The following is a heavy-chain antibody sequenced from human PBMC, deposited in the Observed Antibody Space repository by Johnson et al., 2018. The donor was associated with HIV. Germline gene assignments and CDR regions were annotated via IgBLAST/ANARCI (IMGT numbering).Heavy chain of an antibody. V-gene: IGHV3-NL1*01. D-gene: IGHD6-19*01. CDR2: IYSGGTT. CDR1: GFSFSYYA. J-gene: IGHJ3*02. CDR3: ARDLAGHNAFDI. Sequence: QVQLVESGGGVVQPGRSLRLSCAASGFSFSYYAMDWVRQAPGKGLEWVSFIYSGGTTSYADSVKGRFTISRDNSKNTLYLQMNSLRAEDTAVYYCARDLAGHNAFDIWGQGTMVTVSS.